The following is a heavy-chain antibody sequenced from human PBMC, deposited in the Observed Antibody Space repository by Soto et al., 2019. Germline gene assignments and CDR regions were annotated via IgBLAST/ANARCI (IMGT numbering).Heavy chain of an antibody. CDR3: TKGASTSCFSAFDF. CDR2: ISWNSGNI. Sequence: EVQLVKSGGGLVHPGRSLRLSCTASGFTFDDYAMHWVRQAPGKGLEWVSSISWNSGNIVYADSVRGRFTISRDNAKTSLHLQMNSLSAEDTALYYCTKGASTSCFSAFDFWGQGTMVTVSS. D-gene: IGHD2-2*01. J-gene: IGHJ3*01. V-gene: IGHV3-9*01. CDR1: GFTFDDYA.